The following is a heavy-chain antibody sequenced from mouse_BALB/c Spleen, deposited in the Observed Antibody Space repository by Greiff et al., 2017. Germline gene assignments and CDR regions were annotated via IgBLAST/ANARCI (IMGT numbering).Heavy chain of an antibody. V-gene: IGHV6-6*02. CDR1: RFTFSNYW. J-gene: IGHJ4*01. D-gene: IGHD1-2*01. CDR3: TQGPHYYGPYYYAMDY. CDR2: IRLKSNNYAT. Sequence: EVQLQESGGGLVQPGGSMKLSCVASRFTFSNYWMNWVRQSPEKGLEWVAEIRLKSNNYATHYAESVKGRFTISRDDSKSSVYLQMNNLRAEDTGIYYCTQGPHYYGPYYYAMDYWGQGTSVTVSS.